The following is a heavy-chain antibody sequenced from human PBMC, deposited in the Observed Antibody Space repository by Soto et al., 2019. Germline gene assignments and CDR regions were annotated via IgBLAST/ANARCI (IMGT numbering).Heavy chain of an antibody. CDR3: ARVSGIAAAGPSYYYYYYGMDV. Sequence: SDTLSLTCTVSGGSISSYYWSWIRQPPGKGLEWIGYIYYSGSTNYNPSLKSRVTISVDTSKNQFSLKLSSVTAADTAVYYCARVSGIAAAGPSYYYYYYGMDVWGQGTTVTVSS. J-gene: IGHJ6*02. D-gene: IGHD6-13*01. V-gene: IGHV4-59*01. CDR2: IYYSGST. CDR1: GGSISSYY.